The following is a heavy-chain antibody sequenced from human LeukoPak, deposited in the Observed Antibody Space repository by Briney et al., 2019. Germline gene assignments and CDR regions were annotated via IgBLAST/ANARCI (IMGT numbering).Heavy chain of an antibody. CDR1: GYTFTSYG. Sequence: ASVKVSCKASGYTFTSYGISWVRQAPGQGLEWMGWISAYNGDTNYAQKLQGRVTMTTDTSTSTAYMELRSLRSDDTAVYYCARAGIAAAAGAFDIWGQGTMVTVSS. CDR2: ISAYNGDT. CDR3: ARAGIAAAAGAFDI. V-gene: IGHV1-18*01. J-gene: IGHJ3*02. D-gene: IGHD6-13*01.